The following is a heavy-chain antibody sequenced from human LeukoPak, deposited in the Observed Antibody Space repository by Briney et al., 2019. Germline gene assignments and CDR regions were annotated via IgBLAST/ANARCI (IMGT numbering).Heavy chain of an antibody. CDR1: GFTFSDAW. V-gene: IGHV3-15*01. CDR3: VTEFYGSYNF. D-gene: IGHD1-26*01. Sequence: PGGSLRLSCAASGFTFSDAWMSWVRQAPGKGLEWVGHIKSKTDGGTTDYPAPVKDRFTISRDDSRKTLYLQMNSLKTEDTAVYYCVTEFYGSYNFWGRGILVTVSS. CDR2: IKSKTDGGTT. J-gene: IGHJ4*02.